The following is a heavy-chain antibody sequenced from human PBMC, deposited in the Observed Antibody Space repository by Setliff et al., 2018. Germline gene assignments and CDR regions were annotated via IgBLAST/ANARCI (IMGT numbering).Heavy chain of an antibody. CDR1: GYSFSSNA. V-gene: IGHV1-3*01. CDR2: IHAGSSNT. J-gene: IGHJ5*02. D-gene: IGHD6-25*01. Sequence: ASVKVSCKASGYSFSSNAFHWVRQAPGQTLEWMGWIHAGSSNTLYSQRFQDRITISRDTSATKVHMELSSLRADDTAVFYCVPGRGSWGQGALVTVSS. CDR3: VPGRGS.